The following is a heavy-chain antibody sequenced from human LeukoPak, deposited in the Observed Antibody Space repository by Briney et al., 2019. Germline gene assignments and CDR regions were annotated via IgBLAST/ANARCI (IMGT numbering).Heavy chain of an antibody. D-gene: IGHD3-10*01. CDR3: AKDVMHYGSGRPYYIYS. Sequence: GGSLRLACAASGFTFETFCMHWVRQAPGKGLEWVTFIRYNGNDNYNADSVKGRFTISRDNSKNMLYLQMNSLRAEDTDVYYCAKDVMHYGSGRPYYIYSRGKGTTVT. J-gene: IGHJ6*03. CDR1: GFTFETFC. CDR2: IRYNGNDN. V-gene: IGHV3-30*02.